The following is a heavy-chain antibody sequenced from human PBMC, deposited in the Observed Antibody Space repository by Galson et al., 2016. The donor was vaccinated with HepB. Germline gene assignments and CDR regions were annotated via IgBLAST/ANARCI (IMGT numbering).Heavy chain of an antibody. CDR1: GFTFSSYW. CDR3: AREGDGDYGSTTHFDL. CDR2: INSDGSST. Sequence: SLRLSCAASGFTFSSYWMDWVRQAPGKGLVWVSRINSDGSSTSYADSVKGRFTISRDNAKNTLYLQMNSLTAEDTAVYYCAREGDGDYGSTTHFDLWGQGTLVTVSS. V-gene: IGHV3-74*01. J-gene: IGHJ4*02. D-gene: IGHD3-10*01.